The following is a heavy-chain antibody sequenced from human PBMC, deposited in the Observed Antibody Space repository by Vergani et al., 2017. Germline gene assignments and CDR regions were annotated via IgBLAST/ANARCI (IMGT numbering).Heavy chain of an antibody. CDR3: AKDQGGYDLTTDY. CDR1: GFTFSSYS. Sequence: EVQLVESGGGLVKPGGSLRLSCAASGFTFSSYSMNWVRQAPGKGLEWVSSISSSSSYIYYADSVKCRFTISRDNAKNSLYLQMNSLRAEDTAVYYCAKDQGGYDLTTDYWGQGTLVTVSS. CDR2: ISSSSSYI. V-gene: IGHV3-21*01. J-gene: IGHJ4*02. D-gene: IGHD5-12*01.